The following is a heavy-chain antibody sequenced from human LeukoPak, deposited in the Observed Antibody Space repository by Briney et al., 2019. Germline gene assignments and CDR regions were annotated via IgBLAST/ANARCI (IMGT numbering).Heavy chain of an antibody. CDR1: GGTFSSYA. Sequence: ASVKVSCKASGGTFSSYAISWVRQAPGQGLEWMGRIIPIFGIANYAQKFQGRVTTTADKSTSTAYMELSSLRSEDTAVYYCARDQLEQWPERGGDYFDYWGQGTLVTVSS. V-gene: IGHV1-69*04. D-gene: IGHD6-19*01. CDR2: IIPIFGIA. J-gene: IGHJ4*02. CDR3: ARDQLEQWPERGGDYFDY.